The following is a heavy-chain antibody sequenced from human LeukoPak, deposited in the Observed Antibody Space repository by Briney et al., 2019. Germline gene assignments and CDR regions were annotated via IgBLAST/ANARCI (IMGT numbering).Heavy chain of an antibody. Sequence: PSETLSLTCTVSGGSITNYYWSWIRQPPGKGLEWIGYIYYSGSTNYNPSLKSRVTISVDTSKNQFSLKLSSVTAADPAVYYCARNYGDYERYFDYWGQGTLVTVSS. V-gene: IGHV4-59*01. CDR1: GGSITNYY. J-gene: IGHJ4*02. CDR2: IYYSGST. D-gene: IGHD4-17*01. CDR3: ARNYGDYERYFDY.